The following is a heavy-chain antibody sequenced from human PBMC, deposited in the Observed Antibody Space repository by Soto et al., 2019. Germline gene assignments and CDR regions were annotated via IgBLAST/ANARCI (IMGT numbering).Heavy chain of an antibody. CDR3: ATSRAGGSGSYPHYYYYYGMDV. D-gene: IGHD3-10*01. V-gene: IGHV4-34*01. CDR2: INHSGST. CDR1: GGSFSGYY. J-gene: IGHJ6*02. Sequence: PSETLSLTCAVYGGSFSGYYWSWIRQPPGKGLEWIGEINHSGSTNYNPSLKSRVTISVDTSKNQFSLKLSSVTAADTAVYYCATSRAGGSGSYPHYYYYYGMDVWGQGATVTVSS.